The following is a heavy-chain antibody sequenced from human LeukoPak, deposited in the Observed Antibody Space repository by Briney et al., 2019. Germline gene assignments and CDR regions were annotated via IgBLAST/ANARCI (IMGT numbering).Heavy chain of an antibody. V-gene: IGHV3-23*01. Sequence: GGSLRLSCAASGFTFSSYAMSWVRQAPGKGLEWVSTISGSSRSTYYADSVKGRFAISRDNSKNTLYLQMNSLRAEDTAVYFCAKGIYDMDVWGQGTSVTVSS. CDR2: ISGSSRST. CDR3: AKGIYDMDV. CDR1: GFTFSSYA. J-gene: IGHJ6*02.